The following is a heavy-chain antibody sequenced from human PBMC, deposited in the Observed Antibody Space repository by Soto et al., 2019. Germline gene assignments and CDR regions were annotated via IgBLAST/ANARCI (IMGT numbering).Heavy chain of an antibody. D-gene: IGHD3-22*01. J-gene: IGHJ5*02. CDR1: GGTFGSDA. V-gene: IGHV1-69*06. Sequence: ASVKVSCKASGGTFGSDAITWVRQAPGQGLEWVGRIIPTFGTTNYAQNLQGRVTISADKSTLTSYMELHSLTSDDTALYYCARDRTDSGYYTNWLDPWGQGTQVTVS. CDR2: IIPTFGTT. CDR3: ARDRTDSGYYTNWLDP.